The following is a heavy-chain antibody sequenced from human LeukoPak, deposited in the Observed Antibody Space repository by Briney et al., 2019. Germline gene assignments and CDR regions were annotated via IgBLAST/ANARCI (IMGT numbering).Heavy chain of an antibody. CDR1: GGSFSGYY. CDR3: AVVVANNWFDP. CDR2: INHSGST. V-gene: IGHV4-34*01. Sequence: SETLSLTCAVYGGSFSGYYWSWIRQPPGKGLEWIGEINHSGSTNYNPSLKSRVTISVDTSKNQFSLKLSSVTAADTAVYYCAVVVANNWFDPWGQGTLVTVSS. J-gene: IGHJ5*02. D-gene: IGHD3-22*01.